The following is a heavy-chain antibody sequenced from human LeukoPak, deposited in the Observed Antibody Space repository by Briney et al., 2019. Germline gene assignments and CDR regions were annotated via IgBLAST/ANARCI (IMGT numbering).Heavy chain of an antibody. CDR1: GYNFTSYW. V-gene: IGHV5-51*03. D-gene: IGHD6-19*01. CDR3: ARREAVAGTQTIDY. CDR2: IYPGESDT. Sequence: KPGESLQISCKGSGYNFTSYWIGGGRQVPGKGLEWMGIIYPGESDTRYSPSFQGQVTISADKSISTAYLQWSSLKASDTAMYYCARREAVAGTQTIDYWGQGTLVTVSS. J-gene: IGHJ4*02.